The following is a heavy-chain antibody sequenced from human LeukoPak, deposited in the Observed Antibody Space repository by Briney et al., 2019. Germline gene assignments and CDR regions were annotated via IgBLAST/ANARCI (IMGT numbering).Heavy chain of an antibody. Sequence: ASVKVSCKASGGTFSSYAISWVRQAPGQGLEWMGGIIPIFGTANYAQKFQGRVTITADESTSTAYMELSSLRSEDTAVYYCARDLYCSGGSCYDYRGQGTLVTVSS. D-gene: IGHD2-15*01. J-gene: IGHJ4*02. CDR1: GGTFSSYA. V-gene: IGHV1-69*13. CDR3: ARDLYCSGGSCYDY. CDR2: IIPIFGTA.